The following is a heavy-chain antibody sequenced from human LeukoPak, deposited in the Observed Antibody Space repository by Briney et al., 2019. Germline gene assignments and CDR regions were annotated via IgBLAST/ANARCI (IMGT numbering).Heavy chain of an antibody. Sequence: ASVKVSCKASGYTFTSYGISWVRQAPGQGLEWMGRINPNSGGTNYAQKFQGRVTMTRDTSISTAYMELSRLRSDDTAVYYCARDGARYYYYYGMDVWGQGTTVTVSS. CDR2: INPNSGGT. J-gene: IGHJ6*02. V-gene: IGHV1-2*06. CDR1: GYTFTSYG. D-gene: IGHD4/OR15-4a*01. CDR3: ARDGARYYYYYGMDV.